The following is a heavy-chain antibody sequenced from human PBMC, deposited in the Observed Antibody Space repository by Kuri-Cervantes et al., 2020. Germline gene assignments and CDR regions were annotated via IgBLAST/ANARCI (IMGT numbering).Heavy chain of an antibody. J-gene: IGHJ4*02. CDR3: ARDLFIYGDYFG. Sequence: SETLSLTCAVYGGSFSGYYWSWIRQPPEKGLEWIGEINHSGSTNYNPSLKSRVTISVDTSKNQFSLKLSSVTAADTAVYYCARDLFIYGDYFGWGQGTLVTVSS. V-gene: IGHV4-34*01. CDR1: GGSFSGYY. D-gene: IGHD4-17*01. CDR2: INHSGST.